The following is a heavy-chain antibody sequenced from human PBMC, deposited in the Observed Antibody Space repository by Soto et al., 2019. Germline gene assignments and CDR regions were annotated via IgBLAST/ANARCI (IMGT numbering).Heavy chain of an antibody. CDR3: ARVWEGAFDI. D-gene: IGHD1-26*01. CDR1: GFTVSSNY. Sequence: EVQLVESGGGLVQPGGSLRLSCAASGFTVSSNYMSWVRQAPGKGLEWVSVIYSGGSTYYADSVKGRFTIYRDNAKNTLYLQMNSQRAEDTAVYYCARVWEGAFDIWGQGTMVTVSS. CDR2: IYSGGST. J-gene: IGHJ3*02. V-gene: IGHV3-66*01.